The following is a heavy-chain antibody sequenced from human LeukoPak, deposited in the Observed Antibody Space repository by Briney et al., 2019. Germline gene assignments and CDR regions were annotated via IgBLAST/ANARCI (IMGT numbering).Heavy chain of an antibody. CDR3: ATLGPTGGDFTYNWFDP. D-gene: IGHD2-21*02. Sequence: GGSLRLSCAASGFAFSTYSMNWVRQAPGRGLEWVSCISSRSTYINYTDSVGGRFTISRDNAKNSLYLQMDSLRVEDTAVYYCATLGPTGGDFTYNWFDPWGQGTLVTVSS. V-gene: IGHV3-21*01. CDR1: GFAFSTYS. J-gene: IGHJ5*02. CDR2: ISSRSTYI.